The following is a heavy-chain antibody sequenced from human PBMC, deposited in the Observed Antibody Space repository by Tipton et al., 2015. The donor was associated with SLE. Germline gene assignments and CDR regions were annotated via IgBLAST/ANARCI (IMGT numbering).Heavy chain of an antibody. D-gene: IGHD3-3*01. CDR1: GFSFSDYG. CDR2: MWDDGNNI. J-gene: IGHJ4*02. V-gene: IGHV3-33*06. Sequence: SLRLSCAASGFSFSDYGVDWVRQAPGKGLEWVAVMWDDGNNIYYGDSVKGRFTISRDNSKNTLYLQMNSLRAEDTAVYYCAKEERIFGVVTNWGQGTLVTVSS. CDR3: AKEERIFGVVTN.